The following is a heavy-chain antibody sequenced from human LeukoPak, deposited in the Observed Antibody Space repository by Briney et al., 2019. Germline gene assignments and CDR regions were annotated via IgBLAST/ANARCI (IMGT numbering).Heavy chain of an antibody. CDR1: GYTFTGYY. CDR3: GTLLSNGPFDY. V-gene: IGHV1-2*02. CDR2: IYPNSGAT. Sequence: ASVKVSCKASGYTFTGYYMHWVRQAPGQGLEWMGWIYPNSGATKYAQKFQGRVTMTRDTSISTVYMELSGLRSDDTAVYYCGTLLSNGPFDYWGQGSLVTVSS. J-gene: IGHJ4*02.